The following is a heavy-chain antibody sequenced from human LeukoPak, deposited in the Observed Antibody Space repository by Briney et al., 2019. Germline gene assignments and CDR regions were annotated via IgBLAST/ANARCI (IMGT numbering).Heavy chain of an antibody. V-gene: IGHV3-30*18. Sequence: GGSLRLSCAASGFTFSNYGMHWVRQAPGKGLEWVAVISHDGSVKYYADSVKGRLTISRDNSKNTLYLHMNSLASEDSAVYSCAKGSCSSTSCYPDYWGQGTLVTVSS. CDR2: ISHDGSVK. CDR1: GFTFSNYG. D-gene: IGHD2-2*01. CDR3: AKGSCSSTSCYPDY. J-gene: IGHJ4*02.